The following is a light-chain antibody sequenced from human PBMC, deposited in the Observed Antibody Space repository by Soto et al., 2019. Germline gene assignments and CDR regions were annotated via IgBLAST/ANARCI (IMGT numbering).Light chain of an antibody. J-gene: IGKJ3*01. CDR1: QSVSSY. CDR2: DAS. V-gene: IGKV3-11*01. Sequence: EIVFPQYPAPPVFSFREKNTLSRRASQSVSSYLAWYQQKPGQAPRLLIYDASNRATGIPARFSGSGSGTDFTLTISSLEPEDFAVYYCQQRSNWPPLFGPGTKVDIK. CDR3: QQRSNWPPL.